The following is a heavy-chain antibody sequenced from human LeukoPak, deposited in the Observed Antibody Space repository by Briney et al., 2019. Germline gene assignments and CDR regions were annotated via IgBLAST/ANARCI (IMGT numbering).Heavy chain of an antibody. CDR1: GCSFTSYW. CDR2: IYPGDSDT. V-gene: IGHV5-51*01. Sequence: GASLKVSCKGSGCSFTSYWIGWVRPMPGKGLEWMGIIYPGDSDTRYSPSFQGQVTISADKSISTAYLQWSSLKASDTAMYYCARQVAHYYYYMDVWGKGTTVTVSS. CDR3: ARQVAHYYYYMDV. J-gene: IGHJ6*03.